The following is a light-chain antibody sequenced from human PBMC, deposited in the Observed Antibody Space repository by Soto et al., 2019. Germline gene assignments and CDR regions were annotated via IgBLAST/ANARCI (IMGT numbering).Light chain of an antibody. V-gene: IGLV1-40*01. CDR2: GNT. Sequence: QSVLTQPPSVSGAPGQRVTISCIGSSSNIGAGYDVHWYQQLPGAAPKLLIYGNTNRPSGVPDRFSGSKSGTSASLVITGLQAEDEADYYCQSYDSSLSGSVFGGGTKVTVL. CDR1: SSNIGAGYD. J-gene: IGLJ2*01. CDR3: QSYDSSLSGSV.